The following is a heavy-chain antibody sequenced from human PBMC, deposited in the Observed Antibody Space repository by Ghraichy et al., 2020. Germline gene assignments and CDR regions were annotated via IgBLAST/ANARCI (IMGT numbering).Heavy chain of an antibody. V-gene: IGHV3-21*06. J-gene: IGHJ4*02. CDR3: ARVNLETTGLDY. D-gene: IGHD1-1*01. Sequence: GGSLRLSCAASAFPFSLYTMNWVRQAPGKSLEWVSSISSGSDYIYFRDSVRGRFTISRDNAKSSLFLQMDSLRAEDTAVYYCARVNLETTGLDYWGQRTLVTVSS. CDR1: AFPFSLYT. CDR2: ISSGSDYI.